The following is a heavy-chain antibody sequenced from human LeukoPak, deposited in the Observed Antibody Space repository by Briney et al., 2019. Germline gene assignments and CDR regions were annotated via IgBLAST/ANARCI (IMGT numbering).Heavy chain of an antibody. D-gene: IGHD4-11*01. CDR1: GGSFSGYY. J-gene: IGHJ4*02. Sequence: SETLSLTCAVYGGSFSGYYWSWIRQPPGKGLEWIGEINHSGSTNYNPSLKSRVTISVDTSKNQFSLRLSSVTAADTAVYYCARDFNYGAFDYWGQGTLVTVSS. CDR2: INHSGST. CDR3: ARDFNYGAFDY. V-gene: IGHV4-34*01.